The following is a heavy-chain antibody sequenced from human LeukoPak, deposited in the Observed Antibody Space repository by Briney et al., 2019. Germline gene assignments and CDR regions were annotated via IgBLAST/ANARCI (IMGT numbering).Heavy chain of an antibody. Sequence: GESLKISCKGSGYSFTSYWIGWVRQMPGKGLEWMGIIYPGDSDTRYSPSFQGQVTISADKSISTAYLQWSSLKASDTAMYYCARHRGYNSLPLSYYYMDVWGKGTTVTVSS. V-gene: IGHV5-51*01. CDR3: ARHRGYNSLPLSYYYMDV. D-gene: IGHD5-24*01. CDR2: IYPGDSDT. J-gene: IGHJ6*03. CDR1: GYSFTSYW.